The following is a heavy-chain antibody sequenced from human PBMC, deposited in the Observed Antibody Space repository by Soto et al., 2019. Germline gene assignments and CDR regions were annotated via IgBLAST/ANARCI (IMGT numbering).Heavy chain of an antibody. V-gene: IGHV1-24*01. CDR2: FDPEDGET. J-gene: IGHJ6*03. CDR1: GYTLTELS. D-gene: IGHD3-10*01. Sequence: GSVKVSCKVSGYTLTELSMHWVRRAPGRGLEWMGGFDPEDGETVYAQKFQGRVTMTEDTSTDTAYMELSSLRSEDTAVYYCYTWITRRVLKDYYYYYMDVWGKGTTVTVSS. CDR3: YTWITRRVLKDYYYYYMDV.